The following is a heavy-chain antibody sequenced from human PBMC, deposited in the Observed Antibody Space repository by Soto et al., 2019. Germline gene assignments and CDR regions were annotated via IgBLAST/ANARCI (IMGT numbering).Heavy chain of an antibody. D-gene: IGHD3-9*01. J-gene: IGHJ5*02. CDR3: ARDGVYDILTGYRRPCWFDP. CDR1: GFTFSSYG. Sequence: QVQLVESGGGVVQPGRSLRLSCAASGFTFSSYGMHWVRQAPGKGLEWVAVIWYDGSNKYYADSVKGRFTISRDNSKNTLYLQMNSLRAEDTAVYYCARDGVYDILTGYRRPCWFDPWGQGTLVTVSS. V-gene: IGHV3-33*01. CDR2: IWYDGSNK.